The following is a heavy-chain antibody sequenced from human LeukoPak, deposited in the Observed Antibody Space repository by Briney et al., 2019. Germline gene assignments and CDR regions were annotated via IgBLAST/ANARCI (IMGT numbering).Heavy chain of an antibody. Sequence: SETLSLTCAVYGGSFSGYYWSWIRQPPGKGLEWIGYIYTSGSTNYNPSLKSRVTISVDTSKNQFSLKLSSVTAADTAVYYCARQKILSGWELIGAFDIWGQGTMVTVSS. CDR1: GGSFSGYY. J-gene: IGHJ3*02. D-gene: IGHD1-26*01. V-gene: IGHV4-4*09. CDR2: IYTSGST. CDR3: ARQKILSGWELIGAFDI.